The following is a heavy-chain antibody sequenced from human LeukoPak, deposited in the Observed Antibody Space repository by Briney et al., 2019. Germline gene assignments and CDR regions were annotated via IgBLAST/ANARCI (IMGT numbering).Heavy chain of an antibody. CDR1: RGSISSSSYY. D-gene: IGHD2/OR15-2a*01. CDR2: IYYSGST. Sequence: PSETLSLTCTVSRGSISSSSYYWGWIRQPPGKGLGWIGGIYYSGSTYYNPSLKSRVTISVDPSKNQFSLKLSAVTAADTAVYYCARRGVLRPRIQYYFDSWGQGTLVTVSS. V-gene: IGHV4-39*07. J-gene: IGHJ4*02. CDR3: ARRGVLRPRIQYYFDS.